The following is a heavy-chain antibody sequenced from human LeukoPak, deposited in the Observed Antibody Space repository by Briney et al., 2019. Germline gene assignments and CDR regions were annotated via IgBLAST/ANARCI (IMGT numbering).Heavy chain of an antibody. J-gene: IGHJ4*02. CDR3: ARDSNGSGSDYFDY. V-gene: IGHV4-39*02. CDR1: GGSISSYY. D-gene: IGHD3-10*01. Sequence: SETLSLTCTVSGGSISSYYWGWVRQPPGKGLEWIGSIFYSGSTYYNPSLKSRVTISVDTSKNQFSLKLTSVTAADTAVYYCARDSNGSGSDYFDYWGQGTLVTVSS. CDR2: IFYSGST.